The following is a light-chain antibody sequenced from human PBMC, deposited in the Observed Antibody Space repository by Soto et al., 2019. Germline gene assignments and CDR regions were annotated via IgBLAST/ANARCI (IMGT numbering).Light chain of an antibody. Sequence: DIQMTQSPSSLSASVGDRVTITCRASQDISNYLNWYQQRPGKAPKLLIYDASNLERGFPSRISGTRSGTHFTFAITSLQPEDVATYYFQQSDSLPITVGQGTRLEI. CDR1: QDISNY. CDR2: DAS. J-gene: IGKJ5*01. CDR3: QQSDSLPIT. V-gene: IGKV1-33*01.